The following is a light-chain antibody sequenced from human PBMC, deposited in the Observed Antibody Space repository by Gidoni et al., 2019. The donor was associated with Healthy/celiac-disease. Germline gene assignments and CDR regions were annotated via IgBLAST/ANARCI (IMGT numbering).Light chain of an antibody. CDR1: QSISSY. J-gene: IGKJ4*01. CDR3: QQSYSTPLT. Sequence: DIQMTQSPSSLSASVEDRVTITCRASQSISSYLNWYQQKPGKAPKLLIYAASSVQSGVPSRFSCSGSGTDFTLTISSLQPEDFATYYCQQSYSTPLTFGGGTKVEIK. V-gene: IGKV1-39*01. CDR2: AAS.